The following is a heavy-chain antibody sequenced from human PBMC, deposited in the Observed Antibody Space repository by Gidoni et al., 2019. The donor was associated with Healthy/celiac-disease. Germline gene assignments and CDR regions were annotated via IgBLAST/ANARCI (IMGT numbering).Heavy chain of an antibody. J-gene: IGHJ4*02. V-gene: IGHV1-2*02. CDR2: INPNSGGT. CDR1: GYTFTGYY. D-gene: IGHD2-2*01. Sequence: QVQLVQSGAEVKKPGASVKVSCKAYGYTFTGYYMHWVRQAPGQGLEWMGWINPNSGGTNYAQKFQGRVTMTRDTSISTAYMELSRLRSDDTAVYYCARGPLYCSSTSCSHFDYWGQGTLVTVSS. CDR3: ARGPLYCSSTSCSHFDY.